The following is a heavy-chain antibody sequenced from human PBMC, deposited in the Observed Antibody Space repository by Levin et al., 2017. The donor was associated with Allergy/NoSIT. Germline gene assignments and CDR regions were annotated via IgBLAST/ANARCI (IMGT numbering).Heavy chain of an antibody. CDR3: AREGGGRLS. D-gene: IGHD3-16*01. Sequence: GESLKISCAASGFIFNSYWMTWIRQAPGKGLEWVANIKQDGSEKNYVDSVKGRFTISRDNAKNSLYLQMNRLTAEDTAVYYCAREGGGRLSWGQGTLVTVSS. J-gene: IGHJ5*02. CDR1: GFIFNSYW. V-gene: IGHV3-7*01. CDR2: IKQDGSEK.